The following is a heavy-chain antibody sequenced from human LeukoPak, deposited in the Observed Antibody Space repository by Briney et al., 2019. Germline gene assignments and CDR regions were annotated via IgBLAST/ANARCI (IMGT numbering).Heavy chain of an antibody. J-gene: IGHJ4*02. Sequence: SETLSLTCTVSGGSISSSSYYWSWIRQPPGKGLEWIGYIYYSGSTNYNPSLKSRVTISVDTSKNQFSLKLSSVTAADTAVYYCAREGLRRDGYNEFDYWGQGTLVTVSS. CDR2: IYYSGST. D-gene: IGHD5-24*01. CDR3: AREGLRRDGYNEFDY. V-gene: IGHV4-61*01. CDR1: GGSISSSSYY.